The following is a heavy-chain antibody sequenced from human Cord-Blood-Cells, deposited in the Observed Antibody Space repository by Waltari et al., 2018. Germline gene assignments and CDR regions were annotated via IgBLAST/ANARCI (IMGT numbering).Heavy chain of an antibody. CDR2: INPSGGST. CDR3: ATQASGDSSGYALAY. V-gene: IGHV1-46*01. J-gene: IGHJ4*02. Sequence: QVQLVQSGAEVKKPGASVKVSCKASGYTFTSYYMHWVRQAPGRGLEWMGIINPSGGSTSYAQKFQGGVTMTRDTSTSTVYMELSSLRSEDTAVYYCATQASGDSSGYALAYWGQGTLVTVSS. CDR1: GYTFTSYY. D-gene: IGHD3-22*01.